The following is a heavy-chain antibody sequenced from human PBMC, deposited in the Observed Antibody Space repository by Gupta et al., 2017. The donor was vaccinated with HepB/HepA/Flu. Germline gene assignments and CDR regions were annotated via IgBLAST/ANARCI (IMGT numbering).Heavy chain of an antibody. V-gene: IGHV4-39*01. D-gene: IGHD5-18*01. Sequence: QLQLQESGPGLVKPSETLSLTCSVSGGSISSSSYYWGWIRQPPGKGLEWIGSIYYSGSTYYNPSLKSRVTISVETAKKQFSLKLSSVTAADTAVYYCAQSYSYGQPPFDDGGEGNLVTVSS. CDR3: AQSYSYGQPPFDD. CDR2: IYYSGST. J-gene: IGHJ4*02. CDR1: GGSISSSSYY.